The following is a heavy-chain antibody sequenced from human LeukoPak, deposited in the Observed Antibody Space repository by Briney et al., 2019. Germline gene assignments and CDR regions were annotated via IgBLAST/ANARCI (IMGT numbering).Heavy chain of an antibody. CDR1: GFTFSSYG. CDR2: IWYGGSNK. Sequence: GGSLRLSCAASGFTFSSYGMHWVRQAPGRGLEWVAVIWYGGSNKYYADSVKGRFTISRDNSKNTLYLQMNSLRAEDTAVYYCAKPFRSSWKGYYFDYWGQGTLVTVSS. D-gene: IGHD6-13*01. V-gene: IGHV3-33*08. J-gene: IGHJ4*02. CDR3: AKPFRSSWKGYYFDY.